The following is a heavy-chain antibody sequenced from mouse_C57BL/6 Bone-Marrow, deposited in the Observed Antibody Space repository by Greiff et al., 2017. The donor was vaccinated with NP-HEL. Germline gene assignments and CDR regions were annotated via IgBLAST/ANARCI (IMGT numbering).Heavy chain of an antibody. J-gene: IGHJ1*03. CDR3: TRWGICWYFDV. Sequence: VQLQQSGAELVRPGASVTLSCKASGYTFTDYEMHWVKQTPVHGLEWIGAIDPETGGTAYNQKFKGKAILTADKSSSTAYMELLSLTSEDSAVYYCTRWGICWYFDVWGTGTTVTVSS. CDR2: IDPETGGT. V-gene: IGHV1-15*01. CDR1: GYTFTDYE.